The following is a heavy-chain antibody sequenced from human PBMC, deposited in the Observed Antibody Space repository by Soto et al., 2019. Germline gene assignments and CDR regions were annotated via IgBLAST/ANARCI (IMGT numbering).Heavy chain of an antibody. CDR2: INPSGGST. J-gene: IGHJ5*02. Sequence: ASVKVSCKASGYTFTSYYMHWVRQAPGQGLEWMGIINPSGGSTSYAQKFQGRVTMTRDTSTSTVYMELSSLRSEGTAVYYCARVFLVVVAARQLPKGWFDPWAKEPLVTVPS. CDR1: GYTFTSYY. V-gene: IGHV1-46*01. CDR3: ARVFLVVVAARQLPKGWFDP. D-gene: IGHD2-15*01.